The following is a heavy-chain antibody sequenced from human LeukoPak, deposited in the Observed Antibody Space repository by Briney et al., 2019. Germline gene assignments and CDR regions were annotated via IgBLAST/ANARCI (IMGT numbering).Heavy chain of an antibody. CDR2: IKSDGSEN. J-gene: IGHJ4*02. D-gene: IGHD3-16*01. V-gene: IGHV3-30*02. CDR1: GFIFSNYG. Sequence: PGGSLRLSCAPSGFIFSNYGMHWVSQPPGMGMEWVTSIKSDGSENDYADSVKGRFTISRDHPKHTTYMQMNSLRGDDLAMSHCVKEVSFGEGGGDIWGQGTLVTVSS. CDR3: VKEVSFGEGGGDI.